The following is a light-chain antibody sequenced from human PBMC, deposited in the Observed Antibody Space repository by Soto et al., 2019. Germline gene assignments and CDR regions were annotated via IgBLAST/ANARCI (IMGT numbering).Light chain of an antibody. CDR2: EGS. CDR3: CSSAGRGPFYV. Sequence: QSALTEPASVSGSPGQSITVSCTGTSSDLGSYNLVSWYQQHPGKAPKLMIYEGSKRPSGVSNRFSASKSGNTASLTISGLXAEDEADYFCCSSAGRGPFYVFGSGTKVTVL. J-gene: IGLJ1*01. V-gene: IGLV2-23*01. CDR1: SSDLGSYNL.